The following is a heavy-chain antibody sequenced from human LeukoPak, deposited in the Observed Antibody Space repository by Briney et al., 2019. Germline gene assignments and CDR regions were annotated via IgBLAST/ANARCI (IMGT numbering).Heavy chain of an antibody. CDR3: ARTNYDFWSGPLFDP. D-gene: IGHD3-3*01. V-gene: IGHV3-7*01. CDR1: GFTFSNYW. CDR2: IKQDGSEK. J-gene: IGHJ5*02. Sequence: GGSLRLSCEGSGFTFSNYWMGWVRQAPGKGLEWVANIKQDGSEKYYVDSVKGRFTISRDNAKNSLYLQMNSLRAEDTAVYYCARTNYDFWSGPLFDPWGQGTLVTVSS.